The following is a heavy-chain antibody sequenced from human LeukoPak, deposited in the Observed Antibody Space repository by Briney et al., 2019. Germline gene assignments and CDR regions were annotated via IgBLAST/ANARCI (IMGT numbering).Heavy chain of an antibody. CDR1: GFIFSSYG. V-gene: IGHV3-30*02. CDR2: IRYDGGIK. D-gene: IGHD1-26*01. Sequence: PGGSLRLSCAASGFIFSSYGMHWVRQAPGKGLEWVAFIRYDGGIKYYADSVKGRFTISRDNSKNTLYLQMNSLRAEDTAVYYCAKDRGAPRRWEPLLAPTSDYWGQGTLVTVSS. J-gene: IGHJ4*02. CDR3: AKDRGAPRRWEPLLAPTSDY.